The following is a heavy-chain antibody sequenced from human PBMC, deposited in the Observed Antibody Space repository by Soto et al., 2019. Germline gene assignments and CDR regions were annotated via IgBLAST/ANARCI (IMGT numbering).Heavy chain of an antibody. J-gene: IGHJ6*02. CDR2: ISYDGSNK. Sequence: PGGSLRLSCAASGFTFSSYGMHWVRQAPGKGLEWVAVISYDGSNKYYADSVKGRFTISRDNSKNTLYLQMDSLRAEDTAVYYCARSVPAAIWNYYYGMDVWGLGTTVTVSS. D-gene: IGHD2-2*01. V-gene: IGHV3-30*03. CDR1: GFTFSSYG. CDR3: ARSVPAAIWNYYYGMDV.